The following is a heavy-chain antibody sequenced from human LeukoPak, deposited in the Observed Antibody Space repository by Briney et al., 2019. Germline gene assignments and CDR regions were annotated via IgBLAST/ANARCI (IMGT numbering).Heavy chain of an antibody. V-gene: IGHV4-59*01. CDR3: AREFIWSGFFDN. D-gene: IGHD3-3*01. J-gene: IGHJ4*02. CDR2: IYYSGST. Sequence: SETLSLTCTVSGGSISSYYWSWIRQPPGQGLEWIGYIYYSGSTNYNPSLKSRVTISVDTSKNQFSLKLSSVTAADTAVYYCAREFIWSGFFDNWGQGTLVTVSS. CDR1: GGSISSYY.